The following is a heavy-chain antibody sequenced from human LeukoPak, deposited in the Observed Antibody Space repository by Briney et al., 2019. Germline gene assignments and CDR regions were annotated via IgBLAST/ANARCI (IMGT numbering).Heavy chain of an antibody. D-gene: IGHD3-10*01. J-gene: IGHJ5*02. CDR1: GFTFTTSA. Sequence: SVKVSSKAPGFTFTTSAVQGVRQARGQRLEWIGWIVVGRGNTNYAQKFQERVTITRDISPSTAYMELSSLRSEDTAVYYCAAVGFRVVRGVIPNWFDPWGQGTLVTVSS. CDR3: AAVGFRVVRGVIPNWFDP. V-gene: IGHV1-58*01. CDR2: IVVGRGNT.